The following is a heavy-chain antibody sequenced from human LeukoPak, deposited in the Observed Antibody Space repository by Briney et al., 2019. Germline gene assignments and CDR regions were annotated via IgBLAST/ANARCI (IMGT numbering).Heavy chain of an antibody. CDR2: INPNSGGT. V-gene: IGHV1-2*02. Sequence: ASVKVSCKASGYTFTGYYMHWVRQAPGQGLEWMGWINPNSGGTNYAQKFQGRVTMTRDTSISTAYMELSRLRSDDTAVYYCARVATIGGAYYYYMDVWGKGTTVTISS. D-gene: IGHD5-12*01. CDR1: GYTFTGYY. CDR3: ARVATIGGAYYYYMDV. J-gene: IGHJ6*03.